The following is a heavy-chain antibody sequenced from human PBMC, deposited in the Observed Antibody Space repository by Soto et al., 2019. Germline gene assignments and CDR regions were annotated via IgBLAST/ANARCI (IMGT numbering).Heavy chain of an antibody. V-gene: IGHV4-39*01. CDR3: ARLIVTMVRGVITPYYFDY. D-gene: IGHD3-10*01. J-gene: IGHJ4*02. CDR1: GGSISSSSYY. CDR2: IYYSGST. Sequence: SETLSLTCTVSGGSISSSSYYWGWIRQPPGKGLEWTGSIYYSGSTYYNPSLKSRVTISVDTSKNQFSLKLSSVTAADTAVYYCARLIVTMVRGVITPYYFDYWGQGTLVTVSS.